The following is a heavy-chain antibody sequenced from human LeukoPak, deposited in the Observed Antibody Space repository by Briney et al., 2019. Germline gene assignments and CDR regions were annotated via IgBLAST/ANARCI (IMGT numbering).Heavy chain of an antibody. V-gene: IGHV3-21*04. J-gene: IGHJ4*02. D-gene: IGHD3-10*01. CDR2: TSSGSSWI. CDR3: AKEDGPWFGELPH. CDR1: GFTFSDYS. Sequence: GGSLRLSCAASGFTFSDYSMYWVRQTPGKGLEWVASTSSGSSWIYYADSVKGRFTISRDNSKNTLYLQMNSLRAEDTAVYYCAKEDGPWFGELPHWGQGTLVTVSS.